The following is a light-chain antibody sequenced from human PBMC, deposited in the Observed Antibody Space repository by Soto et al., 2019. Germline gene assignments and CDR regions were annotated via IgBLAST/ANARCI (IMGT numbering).Light chain of an antibody. Sequence: DIQMTQSPSTLSASLGDRVTITCRASQSISVWLAWYQQKAGKAPKLLIYKASSLESGVPSRFSGSGSGTDFTLTISSLQPEDFATYYCQQSYSTPITFGQGTRLEIK. CDR2: KAS. J-gene: IGKJ5*01. CDR1: QSISVW. V-gene: IGKV1-5*03. CDR3: QQSYSTPIT.